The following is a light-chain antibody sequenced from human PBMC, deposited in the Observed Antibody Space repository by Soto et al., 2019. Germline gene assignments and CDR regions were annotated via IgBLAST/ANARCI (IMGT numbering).Light chain of an antibody. V-gene: IGKV3-11*01. J-gene: IGKJ1*01. Sequence: EIVLTQSPATLPLSPGERATLSCRASQSVSIYLAWYQQKPGQAPRLLIYDASIRATDIPARFTGSGSGTDFTLTISSLEPEDFAVYYCQQRSNWPWTFGQGTKVEIK. CDR3: QQRSNWPWT. CDR2: DAS. CDR1: QSVSIY.